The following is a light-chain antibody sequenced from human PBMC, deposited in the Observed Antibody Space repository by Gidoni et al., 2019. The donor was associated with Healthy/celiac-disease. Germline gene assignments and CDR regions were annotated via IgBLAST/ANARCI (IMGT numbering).Light chain of an antibody. J-gene: IGKJ2*01. CDR1: QSVSSY. CDR2: DAS. Sequence: PATLSLSRGERATLSCRASQSVSSYLAWYQQKPGQAPRLLIYDASNRATGIPARFSGSGSGTDFTLTISSLEPEDFAVYYCQQRSNWPGTFGQGTKLEIK. CDR3: QQRSNWPGT. V-gene: IGKV3-11*01.